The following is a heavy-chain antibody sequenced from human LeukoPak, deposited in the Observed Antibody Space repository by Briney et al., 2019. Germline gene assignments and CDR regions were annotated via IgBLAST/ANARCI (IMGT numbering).Heavy chain of an antibody. CDR3: ARQMYAATIDY. J-gene: IGHJ4*02. D-gene: IGHD1-26*01. CDR2: IYYSGST. Sequence: SETLSLTCTVSGGSISSYYWSWIRQPPGKGLEWIGYIYYSGSTNYNPSLKSRVTISVDTSKNQFSLKLSSVTAADTAVYYCARQMYAATIDYWGQGALVTVSS. V-gene: IGHV4-59*08. CDR1: GGSISSYY.